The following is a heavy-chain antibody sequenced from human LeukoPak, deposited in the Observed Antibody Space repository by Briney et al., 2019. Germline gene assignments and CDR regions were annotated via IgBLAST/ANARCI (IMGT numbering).Heavy chain of an antibody. D-gene: IGHD3-22*01. CDR2: ISAYNGNT. Sequence: ASVKVSCKASGGTFSSYAISWVRQAPGQGLEWMGWISAYNGNTNYAQKLQGRVTMTTDTSTSTAYMELRSLRSDDTAVYYCARDRYLYPDYYDSSGYSRSPADYWGQGTLVTVSS. V-gene: IGHV1-18*01. J-gene: IGHJ4*02. CDR3: ARDRYLYPDYYDSSGYSRSPADY. CDR1: GGTFSSYA.